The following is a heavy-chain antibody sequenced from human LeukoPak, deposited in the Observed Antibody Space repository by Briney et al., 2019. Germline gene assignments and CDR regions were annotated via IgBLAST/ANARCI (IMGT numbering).Heavy chain of an antibody. CDR2: ISGGGDNT. Sequence: GGSLGLSRAASGFTFSSYAMSWVRQAPGKGLEWVSAISGGGDNTYYADSVRGRFTVSRDNSKNTLYVQMTSLRAEDTAVYYCAREDIPMVLSLDHWGQGTLVTVSS. D-gene: IGHD3-10*01. V-gene: IGHV3-23*01. CDR3: AREDIPMVLSLDH. CDR1: GFTFSSYA. J-gene: IGHJ4*02.